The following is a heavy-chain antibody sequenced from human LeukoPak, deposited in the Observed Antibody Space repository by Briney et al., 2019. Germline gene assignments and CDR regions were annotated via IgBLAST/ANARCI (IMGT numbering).Heavy chain of an antibody. D-gene: IGHD6-13*01. Sequence: SETLSLTCNVSGGPINSNIYYWAWVRQPPGKGLEWIGSIYYSGSTYYNPSLKSRITISVDTFRSQVSLKMRSVTAADTAVYYCARDARAAAGRFDYWGQGTLVTVSS. CDR3: ARDARAAAGRFDY. J-gene: IGHJ4*02. CDR2: IYYSGST. V-gene: IGHV4-39*02. CDR1: GGPINSNIYY.